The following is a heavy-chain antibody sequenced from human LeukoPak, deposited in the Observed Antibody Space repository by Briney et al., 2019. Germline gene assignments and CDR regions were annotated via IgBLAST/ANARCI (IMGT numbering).Heavy chain of an antibody. CDR2: ISSSSYI. Sequence: GGSLRLSCAASGFTFRSYSMNWVRQAPGKGLEWVSSISSSSYIYYADSVKGRFTISRDNAKNSLYLQMNSLRAEDTAVYYCARDWRGLHFFDYRGQGTLVTVSS. CDR3: ARDWRGLHFFDY. J-gene: IGHJ4*02. D-gene: IGHD4-17*01. V-gene: IGHV3-21*01. CDR1: GFTFRSYS.